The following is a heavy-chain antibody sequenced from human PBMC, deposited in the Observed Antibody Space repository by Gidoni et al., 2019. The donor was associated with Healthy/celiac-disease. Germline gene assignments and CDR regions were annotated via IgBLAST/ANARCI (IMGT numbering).Heavy chain of an antibody. CDR2: INHSGST. D-gene: IGHD3-3*01. CDR3: ARGRRGVVIIRYYFDY. J-gene: IGHJ4*02. CDR1: GGSFSGYY. V-gene: IGHV4-34*01. Sequence: QVQLQQWGAGLLKPSETLSLTCAVYGGSFSGYYWSWIRQPPGKGLEWIGEINHSGSTNYNPSLKSRVTISVDTSKNQFSLKLSSVTAADTAVYYCARGRRGVVIIRYYFDYWGQGTLVTVSS.